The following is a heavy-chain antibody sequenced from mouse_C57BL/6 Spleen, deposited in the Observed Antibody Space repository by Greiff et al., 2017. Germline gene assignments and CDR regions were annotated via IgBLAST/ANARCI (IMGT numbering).Heavy chain of an antibody. CDR3: TRSIYDGYFRFAY. J-gene: IGHJ3*01. V-gene: IGHV1-15*01. D-gene: IGHD2-3*01. CDR2: IDPETGGT. CDR1: GYTFTDYE. Sequence: QVQLQQSGAELVRPGASVTLSCKASGYTFTDYEMHWVKQTPVHGLEWIGAIDPETGGTAYNQKFKGKAILTADKSSSTAYMELRRLTSEDSAVYYCTRSIYDGYFRFAYWGQGTLVTVSA.